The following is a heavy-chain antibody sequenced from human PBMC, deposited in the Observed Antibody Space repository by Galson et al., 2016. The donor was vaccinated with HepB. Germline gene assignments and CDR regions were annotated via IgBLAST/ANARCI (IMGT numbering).Heavy chain of an antibody. CDR2: IYTAGDT. J-gene: IGHJ6*04. D-gene: IGHD6-19*01. CDR3: LRGSYSSDWYRTSAYDFGMDV. CDR1: GFSFSNYD. Sequence: SLRLSCAASGFSFSNYDMYWVRQAPGKGLQWVSSIYTAGDTYYQDSVEGRFTVSIENAKDSLYLHMKSLRAGATAVYYCLRGSYSSDWYRTSAYDFGMDVWGKGTPVTVSS. V-gene: IGHV3-13*01.